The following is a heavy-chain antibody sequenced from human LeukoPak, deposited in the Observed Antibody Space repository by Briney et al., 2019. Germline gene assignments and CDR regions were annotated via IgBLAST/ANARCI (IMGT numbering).Heavy chain of an antibody. Sequence: SETLSLTCAVYGGSFSGYYWSWIRQPPGKGLEWIGEINHSGSTNYNPSLKSRVTISVDTSKNQFSLKLSSVTAADTAVYYCARGFCSSTSCYERFDPRGQGTLVTVSS. CDR3: ARGFCSSTSCYERFDP. CDR1: GGSFSGYY. D-gene: IGHD2-2*01. J-gene: IGHJ5*02. V-gene: IGHV4-34*01. CDR2: INHSGST.